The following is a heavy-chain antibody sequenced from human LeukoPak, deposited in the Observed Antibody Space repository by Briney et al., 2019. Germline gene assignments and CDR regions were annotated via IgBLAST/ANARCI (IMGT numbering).Heavy chain of an antibody. D-gene: IGHD3-10*01. Sequence: GGSLRLSCAASGFTFSSYAMSWVRQAPGEGLEWVSVISNSGGSTFYADSVKGRFTISRDNSKNTLYLQMNSLRAEDTAVYYCAKRASGSGTSLYYFDYWGQGTLVTVSS. CDR2: ISNSGGST. CDR1: GFTFSSYA. V-gene: IGHV3-23*01. CDR3: AKRASGSGTSLYYFDY. J-gene: IGHJ4*02.